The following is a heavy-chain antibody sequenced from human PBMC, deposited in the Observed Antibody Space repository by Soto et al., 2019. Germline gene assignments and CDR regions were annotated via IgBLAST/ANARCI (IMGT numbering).Heavy chain of an antibody. J-gene: IGHJ4*02. V-gene: IGHV3-30-3*01. Sequence: GGSLRLSCAASGFTFSTYATQWVRQAPGKGLEWVAVISYDGSNKYYADSVKGRFTISRDNSKNTLYLQMNSLRAEDTAVYYCARDRPSPYCSSTSCSSYFDYWGQGALVTVSS. CDR2: ISYDGSNK. CDR3: ARDRPSPYCSSTSCSSYFDY. CDR1: GFTFSTYA. D-gene: IGHD2-2*01.